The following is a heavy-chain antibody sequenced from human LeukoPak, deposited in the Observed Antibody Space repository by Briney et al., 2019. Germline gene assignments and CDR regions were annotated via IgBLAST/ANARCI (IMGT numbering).Heavy chain of an antibody. CDR2: LRDSVTT. Sequence: SETLSLTCTVSGGSITTHYWSWIRQPPGKRLEWIAYLRDSVTTKDTPSLKSRVTLSADTSKNQYFLRLTSVTAADTAVYYCATIKRGDIFGYFDFWGQGILVTVSS. D-gene: IGHD5-18*01. CDR3: ATIKRGDIFGYFDF. V-gene: IGHV4-59*11. CDR1: GGSITTHY. J-gene: IGHJ4*02.